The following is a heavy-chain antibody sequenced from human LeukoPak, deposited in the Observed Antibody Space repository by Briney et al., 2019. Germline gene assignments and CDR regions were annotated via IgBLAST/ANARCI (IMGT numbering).Heavy chain of an antibody. Sequence: SETLSLTCTVSGGSISSGGYYWSWIRQPPGKGLEWIGYIYHSGSTYYNPSLKSRVTISVDRSKNQFSLKLSSVTAADTAVYYCAMGAPLDIVVVPAAIRYWGQGTLVTVSS. V-gene: IGHV4-30-2*01. CDR3: AMGAPLDIVVVPAAIRY. CDR1: GGSISSGGYY. D-gene: IGHD2-2*01. J-gene: IGHJ4*02. CDR2: IYHSGST.